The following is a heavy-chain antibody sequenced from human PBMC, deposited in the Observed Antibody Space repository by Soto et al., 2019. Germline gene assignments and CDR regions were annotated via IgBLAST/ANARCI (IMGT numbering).Heavy chain of an antibody. Sequence: EVQLVESGGGLVKPGGSLRLSCAASGFTFSNAWMNWVRQAPGKGLEWVGRIKSKTDGGTTDYAAPVKGRFTISRDDSKNTQYLQMNSLKTEDTAVYYCTTEGYDFWSGYYPGFDYWGQGTLVTVSS. CDR2: IKSKTDGGTT. CDR3: TTEGYDFWSGYYPGFDY. V-gene: IGHV3-15*07. CDR1: GFTFSNAW. J-gene: IGHJ4*02. D-gene: IGHD3-3*01.